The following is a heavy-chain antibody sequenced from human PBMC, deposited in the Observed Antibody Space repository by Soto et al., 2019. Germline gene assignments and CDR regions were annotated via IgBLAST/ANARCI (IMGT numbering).Heavy chain of an antibody. V-gene: IGHV3-30-3*01. CDR2: ISYDGSNK. J-gene: IGHJ4*02. D-gene: IGHD2-15*01. CDR1: GFTFSSYA. CDR3: ARAQNYCSGGSCYYFDY. Sequence: QVQLVESGGGMVQPGRSLRLSCAASGFTFSSYAMHWVRQAPGKGLEWVAVISYDGSNKYYADSVKGRFTISRDNSKNTLYLQMNSLRAEDTAVYYCARAQNYCSGGSCYYFDYWGQGTLVTVSS.